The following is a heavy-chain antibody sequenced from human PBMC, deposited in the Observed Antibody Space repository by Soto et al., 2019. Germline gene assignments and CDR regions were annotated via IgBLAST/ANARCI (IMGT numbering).Heavy chain of an antibody. V-gene: IGHV4-30-4*01. D-gene: IGHD3-10*01. CDR3: ERGSQNFDS. CDR1: GGAISSDDDY. J-gene: IGHJ4*02. Sequence: SETLSLTCNVSGGAISSDDDYWSWIRQRPGKGLEWIGYISYSGKTYYNPSLKSRITMSVDTSKRQLSLKLRSVTAADAAVFSCERGSQNFDSWGQGVPVTVSS. CDR2: ISYSGKT.